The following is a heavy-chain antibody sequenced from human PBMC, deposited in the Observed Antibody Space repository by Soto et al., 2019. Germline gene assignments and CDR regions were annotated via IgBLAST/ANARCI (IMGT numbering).Heavy chain of an antibody. D-gene: IGHD6-19*01. CDR2: IDSSGEK. J-gene: IGHJ5*02. Sequence: QVTLKESGPVLVNPTEPLTLRCTVSGLSITDSEMGVSWIRQPPGQPLEWLAHIDSSGEKSYRTFLKSRLATSKDTTKSQIVLTMTNMDPADTATYYCARRHLAVAVSPWFDPWGQGIPVTVSS. CDR3: ARRHLAVAVSPWFDP. V-gene: IGHV2-26*01. CDR1: GLSITDSEMG.